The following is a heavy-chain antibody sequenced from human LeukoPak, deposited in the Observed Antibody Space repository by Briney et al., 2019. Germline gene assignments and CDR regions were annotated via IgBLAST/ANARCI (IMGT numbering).Heavy chain of an antibody. CDR1: GGTISSYY. D-gene: IGHD6-19*01. CDR2: IHYSGST. J-gene: IGHJ4*02. V-gene: IGHV4-59*08. Sequence: KASETLSLTCTVSGGTISSYYWNWIQQPPGKGLEWIGYIHYSGSTKYNPSLKSRVTISVDTSKNQFSLKLSSVTAADTAVYYCARWYSSGWAFDYWGQGTLVTVSS. CDR3: ARWYSSGWAFDY.